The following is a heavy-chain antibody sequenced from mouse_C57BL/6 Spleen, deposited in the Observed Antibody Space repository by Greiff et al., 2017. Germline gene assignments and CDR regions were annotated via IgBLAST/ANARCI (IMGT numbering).Heavy chain of an antibody. CDR3: ARTHYGSSFYAMDY. J-gene: IGHJ4*01. D-gene: IGHD1-1*01. Sequence: VQLPQPGAELVKPGASVKLSCKASGYTFTSYWMQWVKQRPGQGLEWIGEIDPSDSYTNYNQKFKGKATLTVDTSSSTAYMQLSSLTSEDSAVYYCARTHYGSSFYAMDYWGQGTSVTVSS. V-gene: IGHV1-50*01. CDR1: GYTFTSYW. CDR2: IDPSDSYT.